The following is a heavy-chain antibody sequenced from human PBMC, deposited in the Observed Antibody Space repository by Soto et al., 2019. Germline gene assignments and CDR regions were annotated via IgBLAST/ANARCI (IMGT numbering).Heavy chain of an antibody. CDR2: IYSGGNT. CDR3: ARRGTSWDSYYFDY. CDR1: GLSVSDNY. V-gene: IGHV3-66*01. J-gene: IGHJ4*02. Sequence: EVQLVESGGGLVQPGESLRLSCAASGLSVSDNYMSWVRQAPGKGLEWVSIIYSGGNTYFADSVRGRFTISRDNSKNTLYLQMNRLRAEDTAVYYCARRGTSWDSYYFDYWGQGTLVTVSS. D-gene: IGHD6-6*01.